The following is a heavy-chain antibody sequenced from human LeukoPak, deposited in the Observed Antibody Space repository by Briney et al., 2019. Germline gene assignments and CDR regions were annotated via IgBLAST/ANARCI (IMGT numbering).Heavy chain of an antibody. CDR2: IYHSGST. CDR1: GYSISSGYY. J-gene: IGHJ4*02. CDR3: ARGVSYYASGS. D-gene: IGHD3-10*01. Sequence: KPSETLSLTCAVSGYSISSGYYWGWIRQPPGKGLEWIGSIYHSGSTYYNPSLKSRVTISVDTSKNQFSLKLSSVTAADTAVYYCARGVSYYASGSWGQGTLVTVSS. V-gene: IGHV4-38-2*01.